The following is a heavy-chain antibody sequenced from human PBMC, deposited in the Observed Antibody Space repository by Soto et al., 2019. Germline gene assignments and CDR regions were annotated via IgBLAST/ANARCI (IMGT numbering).Heavy chain of an antibody. Sequence: GGSLRLSCTASGFTFSSYAMSWVRQAPGKGLEWVSAISGSGGSTYYADSVKGRFTISRDNSRNTLSLQMNSLTAGDTAVYYCAKASLGTCSGVRCYYFDLWGPGTLVTVSS. CDR2: ISGSGGST. CDR3: AKASLGTCSGVRCYYFDL. J-gene: IGHJ4*02. V-gene: IGHV3-23*01. CDR1: GFTFSSYA. D-gene: IGHD2-15*01.